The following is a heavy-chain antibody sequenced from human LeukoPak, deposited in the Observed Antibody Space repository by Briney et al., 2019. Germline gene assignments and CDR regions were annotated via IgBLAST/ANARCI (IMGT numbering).Heavy chain of an antibody. V-gene: IGHV4-30-4*01. D-gene: IGHD2-2*01. CDR3: ARELSCSSTSCYDY. J-gene: IGHJ4*02. CDR2: IYYSGST. Sequence: LSETLSLTCTVSGGSISSGDYYWSWIRQPPGKGLEWIGYIYYSGSTYYNPSLKSRVTISVDTSKNQFSLKLSSVTAADTAVYYCARELSCSSTSCYDYWGQGTLVTVSS. CDR1: GGSISSGDYY.